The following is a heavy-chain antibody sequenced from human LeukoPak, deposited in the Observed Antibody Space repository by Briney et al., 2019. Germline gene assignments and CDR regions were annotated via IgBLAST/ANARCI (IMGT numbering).Heavy chain of an antibody. Sequence: GGSLRLSCSASGFIFSNYWMTWVRQAPGKGLEWVANIKQDGSEKYYVDSVKGRFTISRDNAKKSLYLHMNSLRPDDTAVYYCARGRSITILRGVAISDGFDIWGQGTKVTVS. D-gene: IGHD3-10*01. CDR3: ARGRSITILRGVAISDGFDI. CDR1: GFIFSNYW. J-gene: IGHJ3*02. V-gene: IGHV3-7*02. CDR2: IKQDGSEK.